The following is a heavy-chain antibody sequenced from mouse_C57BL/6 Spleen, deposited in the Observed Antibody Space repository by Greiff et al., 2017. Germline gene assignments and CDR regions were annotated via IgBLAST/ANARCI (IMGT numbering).Heavy chain of an antibody. CDR3: AIPSRYCSNSPWFAY. J-gene: IGHJ3*01. CDR1: GYTFTSYW. CDR2: IHPSASDT. Sequence: QVQLQQPGAELVKPGASVKVSCKASGYTFTSYWMHWVKQRPGQGLEWIGRIHPSASDTNYNQKFKGKATLTVDKSSSTAYMQLSSLTSEDSAVCYCAIPSRYCSNSPWFAYWGQGTLVTVSA. D-gene: IGHD2-5*01. V-gene: IGHV1-74*01.